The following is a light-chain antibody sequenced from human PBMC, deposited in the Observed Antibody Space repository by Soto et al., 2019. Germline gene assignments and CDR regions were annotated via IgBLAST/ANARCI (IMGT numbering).Light chain of an antibody. J-gene: IGKJ4*01. CDR3: LQDYNYPLT. CDR2: AAS. V-gene: IGKV1-6*01. CDR1: QGIRND. Sequence: AIQMTQSPSSLSSSVGDRVTITCRASQGIRNDLGWYQQKPGKAPKLLIYAASSLQSGVPSRFSGSGSRTDFTLTISSLQPEDFATYYCLQDYNYPLTFGGGTKVEIK.